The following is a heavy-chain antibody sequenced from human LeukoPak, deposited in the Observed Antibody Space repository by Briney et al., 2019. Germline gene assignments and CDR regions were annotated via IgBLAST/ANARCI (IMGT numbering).Heavy chain of an antibody. Sequence: SETLSLTCAVYGGSFSGYYWSWIRQPPGKGLELIGEINHSGSTNYNPSLKSRVTMSVDTFRNQFFLRLSSVTAADTAVYYCARFSEYYHSSVHYLDYWGQGTLVSVSS. D-gene: IGHD3-22*01. CDR3: ARFSEYYHSSVHYLDY. V-gene: IGHV4-34*10. CDR1: GGSFSGYY. CDR2: INHSGST. J-gene: IGHJ4*02.